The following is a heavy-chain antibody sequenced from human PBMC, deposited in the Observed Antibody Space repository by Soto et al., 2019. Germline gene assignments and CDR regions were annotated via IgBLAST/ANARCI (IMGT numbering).Heavy chain of an antibody. D-gene: IGHD3-16*02. CDR3: ARNNYDYVWVSYRFDF. Sequence: SETLSLTCTVSGGSISSGDYYWSWIRQPPGKGLEWIGYISYSGNTYSNPSLKSRIIMSMNTSKNQFSLKLSSVTAADTAVYYCARNNYDYVWVSYRFDFWGQGTLVT. V-gene: IGHV4-30-4*01. J-gene: IGHJ4*02. CDR2: ISYSGNT. CDR1: GGSISSGDYY.